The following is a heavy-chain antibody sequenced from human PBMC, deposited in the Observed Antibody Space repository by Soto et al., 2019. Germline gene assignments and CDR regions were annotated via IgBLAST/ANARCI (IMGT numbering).Heavy chain of an antibody. D-gene: IGHD2-21*02. Sequence: SETLSLTCTVSGGSISSGGYYWSWIRQHPGKGLEWIGYIYYSGSTYYNPSLKSRVTISVDTSKNQFSLKLSSVTAADTAVYYCARDSSYCGGDCSDYYYYGMDVWGQGTTVTVSS. CDR3: ARDSSYCGGDCSDYYYYGMDV. J-gene: IGHJ6*02. CDR1: GGSISSGGYY. V-gene: IGHV4-31*03. CDR2: IYYSGST.